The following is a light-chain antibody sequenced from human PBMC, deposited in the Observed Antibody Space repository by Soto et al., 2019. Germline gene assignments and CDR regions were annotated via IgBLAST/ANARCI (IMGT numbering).Light chain of an antibody. Sequence: EIVLTQSPGTLSLSPGERATLSCRASQSVTSSYLAWYQQKPGQAPRLLIYGASSRATGIPDRFGGSGSGTDSTLTISRLEPEDFAVYYCQQYGNSPLTFGGGTKVEIK. CDR2: GAS. V-gene: IGKV3-20*01. CDR1: QSVTSSY. J-gene: IGKJ4*01. CDR3: QQYGNSPLT.